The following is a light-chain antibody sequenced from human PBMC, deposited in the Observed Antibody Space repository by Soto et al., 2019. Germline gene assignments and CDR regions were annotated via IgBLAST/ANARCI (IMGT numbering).Light chain of an antibody. CDR3: SSYGGSNNLV. V-gene: IGLV2-8*01. J-gene: IGLJ2*01. CDR2: EVS. CDR1: SSDVGGYNY. Sequence: QSVLTQPPSASGSPGQSATISCTGTSSDVGGYNYVSWYQQHPGKAPKLMIYEVSKRPSGVPDRFSGSKSGNTASLTVSGLQAEDEADYYCSSYGGSNNLVFGGGTKVTVL.